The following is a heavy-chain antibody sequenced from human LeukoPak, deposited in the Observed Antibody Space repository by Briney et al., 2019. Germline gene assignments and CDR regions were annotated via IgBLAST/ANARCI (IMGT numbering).Heavy chain of an antibody. V-gene: IGHV3-30-3*01. Sequence: GGSLRLSCAASGFTFSSYAMHWVRQAPGKGLEWVAVISYDGTNKYYADSVKGRFTVSRDNSKNILYLQMNSLRAEDTAVYYCARGSLRTTGRPQAWDFDYWGQGTLVTVSS. J-gene: IGHJ4*02. D-gene: IGHD1-7*01. CDR1: GFTFSSYA. CDR3: ARGSLRTTGRPQAWDFDY. CDR2: ISYDGTNK.